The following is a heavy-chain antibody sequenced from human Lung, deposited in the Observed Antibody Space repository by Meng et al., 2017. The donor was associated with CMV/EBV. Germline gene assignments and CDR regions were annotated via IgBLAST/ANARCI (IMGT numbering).Heavy chain of an antibody. CDR2: IIPIFGTT. J-gene: IGHJ4*02. CDR1: GGSLSDYA. D-gene: IGHD3-22*01. CDR3: ARGPSTSYDTSRGLHS. Sequence: SVXVSXKASGGSLSDYAISWVRQAPGQGLEWMGGIIPIFGTTNYAQKFQGRVTITTDESATTAYMDLSSLRSEDTAVFYCARGPSTSYDTSRGLHSWRQGTLVTVSS. V-gene: IGHV1-69*05.